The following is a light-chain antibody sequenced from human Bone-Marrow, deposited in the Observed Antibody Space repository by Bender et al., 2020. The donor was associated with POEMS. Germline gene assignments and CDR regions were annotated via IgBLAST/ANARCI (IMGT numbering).Light chain of an antibody. CDR2: DVT. V-gene: IGLV2-11*01. J-gene: IGLJ1*01. CDR1: NSDVGGYNY. CDR3: NSYTTTTLV. Sequence: HSALTQPRSVSGSPGQSVTISCTGTNSDVGGYNYVSWFLQHPGKAPRLMIYDVTKRPSGVPDRFSGYRSGNTASLTISALKAEHERDYYCNSYTTTTLVFGTGTQVTVL.